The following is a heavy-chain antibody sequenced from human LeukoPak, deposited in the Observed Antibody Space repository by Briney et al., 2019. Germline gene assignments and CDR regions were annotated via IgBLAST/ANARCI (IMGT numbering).Heavy chain of an antibody. V-gene: IGHV1-69*05. J-gene: IGHJ4*02. Sequence: SVKVSCKASGGTFSSYAISWVRQAPGQGLEWMGRIIPIFGTANYAQKFQGRVTITTGESTSTAYMELSSLRSEDTAVYHCARGRYTGTTLPYFDYWGQGTLVTVSS. CDR2: IIPIFGTA. D-gene: IGHD1-7*01. CDR1: GGTFSSYA. CDR3: ARGRYTGTTLPYFDY.